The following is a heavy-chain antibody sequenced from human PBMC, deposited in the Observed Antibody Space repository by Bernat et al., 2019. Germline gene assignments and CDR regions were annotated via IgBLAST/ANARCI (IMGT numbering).Heavy chain of an antibody. J-gene: IGHJ3*02. CDR2: IYYSGST. Sequence: QVQLQESGPGLVKPSETLSLTCTVSGGSISSYYWSWIRQPPGKGLEWIGYIYYSGSTNYNPSLKSRVTISVDTSKNQFSLKLSSVTAADTAVYYCARDRGVIVNDAFDIWGQGTMVTVSS. CDR1: GGSISSYY. D-gene: IGHD3-16*02. CDR3: ARDRGVIVNDAFDI. V-gene: IGHV4-59*01.